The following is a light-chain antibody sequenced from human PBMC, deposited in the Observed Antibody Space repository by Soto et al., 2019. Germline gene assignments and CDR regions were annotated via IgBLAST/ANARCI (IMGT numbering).Light chain of an antibody. CDR1: SSDVGGYNY. CDR3: SSYTSSSTLVV. V-gene: IGLV2-14*01. J-gene: IGLJ2*01. CDR2: EVS. Sequence: QSALTQPASVSGSPGQSITISCTGTSSDVGGYNYVSWYQQHPGKAPKLMIYEVSNRPSGVSNRFSGSKSGNTASLTISGIQAEDEADYYCSSYTSSSTLVVFGGGTKHTVL.